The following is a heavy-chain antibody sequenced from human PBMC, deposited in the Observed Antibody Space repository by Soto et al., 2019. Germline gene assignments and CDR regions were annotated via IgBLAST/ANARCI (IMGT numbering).Heavy chain of an antibody. CDR2: INHSGST. D-gene: IGHD3-22*01. CDR3: ARQRLHYYRTSFPRGKDYYYYYMDV. V-gene: IGHV4-34*01. Sequence: SETLSLTCAVYGGSFSGYYWSWIRQPPGKGLEWVGEINHSGSTNYNPSLKSRVTISVDTSKNQFSLKLSSVTAADTAVYYCARQRLHYYRTSFPRGKDYYYYYMDVWGKGTTVTVSS. J-gene: IGHJ6*03. CDR1: GGSFSGYY.